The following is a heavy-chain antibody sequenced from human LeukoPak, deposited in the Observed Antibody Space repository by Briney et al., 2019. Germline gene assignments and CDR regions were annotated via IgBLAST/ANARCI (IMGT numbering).Heavy chain of an antibody. D-gene: IGHD2-15*01. Sequence: GGSLRLSCAASGFTFSDYNMRWIRQAPGKGLEWVSSISRSGSTKYYADSVKGRFTISRDNAKNSLFLKMNSRRAEDTAVYYCARGRRIVAVLGATRTHRDYYMDVWGKGTTVTVSS. V-gene: IGHV3-11*01. CDR3: ARGRRIVAVLGATRTHRDYYMDV. J-gene: IGHJ6*03. CDR2: ISRSGSTK. CDR1: GFTFSDYN.